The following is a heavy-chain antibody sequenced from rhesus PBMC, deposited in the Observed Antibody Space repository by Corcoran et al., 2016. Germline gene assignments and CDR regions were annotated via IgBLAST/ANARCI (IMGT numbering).Heavy chain of an antibody. Sequence: QVQLQESGPGVVKPSETLSLTCAVSGGSISDSYRWSWIRQPPGKGLEWIGYIYGSSTRPNYTPSLKLRVTMSKDTSKNQSSGQLGSVTAADTAVYYCARDPLVVDGFDYCGQGVLVTVSS. CDR2: IYGSSTRP. CDR3: ARDPLVVDGFDY. CDR1: GGSISDSYR. J-gene: IGHJ4*01. D-gene: IGHD2-21*01. V-gene: IGHV4S10*01.